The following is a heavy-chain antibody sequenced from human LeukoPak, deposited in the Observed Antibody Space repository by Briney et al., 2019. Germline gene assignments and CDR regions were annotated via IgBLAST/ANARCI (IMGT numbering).Heavy chain of an antibody. D-gene: IGHD3-9*01. CDR2: ISGSGGST. CDR1: GFTFSSYV. Sequence: GGSLRLSCAASGFTFSSYVMSWVRQAPGKGLEWVSAISGSGGSTYYADSVKGRFTISRDNSKNTLYLQMNSLRAEDTAVYYWAKTAILTGYYYWGQGTLVTVSS. V-gene: IGHV3-23*01. J-gene: IGHJ4*02. CDR3: AKTAILTGYYY.